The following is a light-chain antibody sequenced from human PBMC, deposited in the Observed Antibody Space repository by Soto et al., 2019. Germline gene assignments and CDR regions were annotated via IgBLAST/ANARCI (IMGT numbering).Light chain of an antibody. J-gene: IGLJ2*01. V-gene: IGLV2-14*01. CDR3: SSNPSSSTPHLQ. CDR2: DVT. Sequence: QSVLTQPASVSGSPGQSITISCTGTSSDVGGYNYVSWYQQHPGKAPKLMIYDVTNRPSGVSNRFSGSKSGNTASLTISGPQLAAEVDNYCSSNPSSSTPHLQFGEGTK. CDR1: SSDVGGYNY.